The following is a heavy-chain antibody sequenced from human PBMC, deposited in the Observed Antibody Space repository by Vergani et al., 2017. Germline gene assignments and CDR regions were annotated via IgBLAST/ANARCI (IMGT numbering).Heavy chain of an antibody. CDR2: IYYSGST. Sequence: QLQLQESGPGLVKPSETLSLTCTVSGGSISSSSYYWGWIRQPPGKGLEWIGSIYYSGSTNYNPSLKSRVTISVDTSKNQFSLKLSSVTAADTAVYYCARDKRGASGWFDYWGQGTLVTVSS. V-gene: IGHV4-39*07. CDR3: ARDKRGASGWFDY. J-gene: IGHJ4*02. D-gene: IGHD6-19*01. CDR1: GGSISSSSYY.